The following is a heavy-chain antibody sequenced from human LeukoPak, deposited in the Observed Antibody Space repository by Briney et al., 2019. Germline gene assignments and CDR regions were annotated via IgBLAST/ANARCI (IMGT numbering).Heavy chain of an antibody. V-gene: IGHV3-74*01. CDR1: GFTFSSYW. CDR2: INGDGSST. CDR3: ARDGLGSAHAY. J-gene: IGHJ4*02. Sequence: GRSLRLSCAASGFTFSSYWMHWVRQAPGKGLVWLSRINGDGSSTSYADSVKGRFTISRDNAKNTLYLQMNSLRAEDTAVYYCARDGLGSAHAYWGQGTLVTVSS. D-gene: IGHD3/OR15-3a*01.